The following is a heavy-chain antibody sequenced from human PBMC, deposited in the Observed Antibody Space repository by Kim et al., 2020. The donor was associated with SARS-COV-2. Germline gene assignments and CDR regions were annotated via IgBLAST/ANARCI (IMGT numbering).Heavy chain of an antibody. J-gene: IGHJ6*02. CDR2: IWYDGSNK. V-gene: IGHV3-33*06. CDR1: GFTFSSYG. CDR3: AKPGYSSSWFPYYYGMDV. D-gene: IGHD6-13*01. Sequence: GGSLRLSCAASGFTFSSYGMHWVRQAPGKGLEWVAVIWYDGSNKYYADSVKGRFTISRDNSKNTLYLQMNSLRAEDTAVYYFAKPGYSSSWFPYYYGMDVWGQGITVTVSS.